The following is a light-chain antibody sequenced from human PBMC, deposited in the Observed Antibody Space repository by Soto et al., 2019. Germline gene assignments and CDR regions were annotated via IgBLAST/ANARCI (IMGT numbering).Light chain of an antibody. Sequence: EIVLTQSPATLSLSPGERATLSCRASQSVSSYLSWYQQKPGHAPRLLIYGASSRATGIPDRFSGSGSGTDFTLTISRLEPEDFAVYYCQQYGSSLLFGQGTRLEIK. V-gene: IGKV3-20*01. CDR1: QSVSSY. J-gene: IGKJ5*01. CDR3: QQYGSSLL. CDR2: GAS.